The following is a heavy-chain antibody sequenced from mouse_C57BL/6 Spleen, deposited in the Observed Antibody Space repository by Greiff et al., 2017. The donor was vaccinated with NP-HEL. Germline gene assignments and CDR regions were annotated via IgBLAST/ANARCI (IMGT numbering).Heavy chain of an antibody. CDR1: GYTFTDYE. J-gene: IGHJ1*03. V-gene: IGHV1-15*01. CDR3: TRGDGYYPSWYFDV. Sequence: VQLQESGAELVRPGASVTLSCKASGYTFTDYEMHWVKQTPVHGLEWIGAIDPETGGTAYNQKFKGKAILTADKSSSTAYMELRSLTSEDSAVYYCTRGDGYYPSWYFDVWGTGTTVTVSS. CDR2: IDPETGGT. D-gene: IGHD2-3*01.